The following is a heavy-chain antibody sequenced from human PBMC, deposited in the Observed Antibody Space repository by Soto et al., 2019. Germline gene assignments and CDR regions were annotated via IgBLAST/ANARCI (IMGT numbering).Heavy chain of an antibody. CDR2: IYYSGST. CDR1: GGSISSGGYY. D-gene: IGHD2-15*01. V-gene: IGHV4-31*03. CDR3: ARALGVMVAAMRAYFDY. J-gene: IGHJ4*02. Sequence: SETLSLTCTVSGGSISSGGYYWSWIRQHPGKGLEWIGYIYYSGSTYYNPSLKSRVTISVDTSKNQFSLKLSSVTAADTAVYYCARALGVMVAAMRAYFDYWGQGTLVTVSS.